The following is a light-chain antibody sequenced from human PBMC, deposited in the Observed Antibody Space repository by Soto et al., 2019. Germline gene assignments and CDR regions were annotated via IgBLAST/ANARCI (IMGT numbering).Light chain of an antibody. Sequence: QSALTQPDSVSGSPGQSITISCTGTSSDVGGYNYVSWYQQHPGKAPKLMIYDVSNRPSGVSNRFSGSKSGNTASLTISGLQAEDEADYCCSSYTSSSTLVFGTGTKVTVL. J-gene: IGLJ1*01. V-gene: IGLV2-14*01. CDR2: DVS. CDR1: SSDVGGYNY. CDR3: SSYTSSSTLV.